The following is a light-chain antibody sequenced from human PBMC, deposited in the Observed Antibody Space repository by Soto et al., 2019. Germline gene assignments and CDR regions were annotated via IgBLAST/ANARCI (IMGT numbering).Light chain of an antibody. CDR1: SSDIGGYNY. Sequence: QSALTQPASVSGSLGQSITISCIGTSSDIGGYNYVSWYQLHPSKAPKLMIYEVSNRPSGVSHRFSGSKSGNTASLSISGLQAEDESNYSCSSYTSSGANVVFGGGTKHTVL. CDR3: SSYTSSGANVV. J-gene: IGLJ2*01. V-gene: IGLV2-14*01. CDR2: EVS.